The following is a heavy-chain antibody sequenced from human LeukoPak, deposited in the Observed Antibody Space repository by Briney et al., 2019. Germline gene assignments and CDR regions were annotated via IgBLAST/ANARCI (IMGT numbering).Heavy chain of an antibody. CDR3: ARGRVVVAEIWGFTYFDY. CDR1: GGSVSSYS. Sequence: PSETLSLTCGVSGGSVSSYSWSWIRQSPGKGLEWIASVSYSGTVYYNPSLESRVTISIDTSKNQFSLKLSSVTAADTAVYYCARGRVVVAEIWGFTYFDYWGQGTLVTVSS. CDR2: VSYSGTV. D-gene: IGHD2-15*01. J-gene: IGHJ4*02. V-gene: IGHV4-59*02.